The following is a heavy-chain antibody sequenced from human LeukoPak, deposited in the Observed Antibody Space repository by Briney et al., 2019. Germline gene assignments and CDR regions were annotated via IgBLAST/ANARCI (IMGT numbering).Heavy chain of an antibody. D-gene: IGHD3-22*01. J-gene: IGHJ4*02. CDR3: ARVNYDSSGYYDPHFDY. Sequence: ASVKVSCKASGYTFTGYYIHWVRQAPGQGLEWMGWINPNSGGTNYAQKFQGRVTMTRDTPISTAYMELSRLRSADTAVYYCARVNYDSSGYYDPHFDYWGQGTLVTVSS. CDR2: INPNSGGT. V-gene: IGHV1-2*02. CDR1: GYTFTGYY.